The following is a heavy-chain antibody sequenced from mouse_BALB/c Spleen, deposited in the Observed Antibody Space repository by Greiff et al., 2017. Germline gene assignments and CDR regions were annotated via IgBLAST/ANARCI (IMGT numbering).Heavy chain of an antibody. CDR2: INPSTGYT. J-gene: IGHJ3*01. CDR3: ALPGRAY. CDR1: GYTFTSYW. D-gene: IGHD2-10*01. V-gene: IGHV1-7*01. Sequence: QVHVKQSGAELAKPGASVKMSCKASGYTFTSYWMHWVKQRPGQGLEWIGYINPSTGYTEYNQKFKDKATLTADKSSSTAYMQLSSLTSEDSAVYYCALPGRAYWGQGTLVTVSA.